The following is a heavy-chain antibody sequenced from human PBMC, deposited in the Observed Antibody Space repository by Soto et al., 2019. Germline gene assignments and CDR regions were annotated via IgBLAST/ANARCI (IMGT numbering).Heavy chain of an antibody. J-gene: IGHJ4*02. CDR1: GYTFTSYG. V-gene: IGHV1-18*01. Sequence: QVQLVQSGAEVKKPGASVKVSCKASGYTFTSYGISWVRQAPGQGLEWMGWISAYNGNTNNAKKPQGRVTTTTNTSTSTAYMELRSLRSDDTAVYYCARDHPGDSSGYYHEGYFDYWGQGTLVTVSS. D-gene: IGHD3-22*01. CDR3: ARDHPGDSSGYYHEGYFDY. CDR2: ISAYNGNT.